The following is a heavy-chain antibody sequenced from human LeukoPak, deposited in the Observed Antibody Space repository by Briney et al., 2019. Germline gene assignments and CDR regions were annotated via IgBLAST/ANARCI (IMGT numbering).Heavy chain of an antibody. V-gene: IGHV3-23*01. CDR2: ISGSGTST. D-gene: IGHD1-26*01. CDR1: GFTFSSFG. CDR3: AKLVTPTTDFDY. J-gene: IGHJ4*02. Sequence: GGSLRLSCAASGFTFSSFGMHWVRQAPGKGLEWVSTISGSGTSTNYADSVKGRFTISRDSSKSTLYLQMNSLRAEDTARYYCAKLVTPTTDFDYWGQGTLVTVSS.